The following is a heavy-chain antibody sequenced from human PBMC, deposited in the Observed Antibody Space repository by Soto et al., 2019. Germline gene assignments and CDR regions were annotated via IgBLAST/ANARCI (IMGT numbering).Heavy chain of an antibody. CDR3: ARPLGYCSGGSCYSGDAFDI. CDR2: INAGNGNT. J-gene: IGHJ3*02. CDR1: GYTFTSYA. Sequence: ASVKVSCKASGYTFTSYAMHWVRQAPGQRLEWMGWINAGNGNTKYSQKFQGRVTITRDTSASTAYMELSSLRSEDTAVYYCARPLGYCSGGSCYSGDAFDIWGQGTMVTVSS. D-gene: IGHD2-15*01. V-gene: IGHV1-3*01.